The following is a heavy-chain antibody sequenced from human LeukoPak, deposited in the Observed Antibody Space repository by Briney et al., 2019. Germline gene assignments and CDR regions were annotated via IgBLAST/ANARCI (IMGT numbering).Heavy chain of an antibody. J-gene: IGHJ4*02. CDR3: ARDFLEDTQ. Sequence: GSLRLPCVASGFTFISYNMNWVRHPPGKGLEWCSYISSSGGVRPYADSAKGRFTISRDNPKSSLYLQMNSLRVEETAVYYCARDFLEDTQWGQGILVTVFS. CDR1: GFTFISYN. D-gene: IGHD2-15*01. CDR2: ISSSGGVR. V-gene: IGHV3-48*04.